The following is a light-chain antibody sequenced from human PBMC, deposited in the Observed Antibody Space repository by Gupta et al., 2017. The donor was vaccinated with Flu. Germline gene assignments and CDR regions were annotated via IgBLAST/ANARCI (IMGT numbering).Light chain of an antibody. Sequence: PSSQSASVGDRVTITCRASQGIRNDLGWFQQTPGKAPKILIRSSSSWQSGVPSRFSGSGSGTEFTLTISSLQPEDFATYYCLQYHSYPWTFGQGTKVEI. CDR2: SSS. J-gene: IGKJ1*01. V-gene: IGKV1-17*01. CDR3: LQYHSYPWT. CDR1: QGIRND.